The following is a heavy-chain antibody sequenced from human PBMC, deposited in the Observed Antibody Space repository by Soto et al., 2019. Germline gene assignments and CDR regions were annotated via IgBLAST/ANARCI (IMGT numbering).Heavy chain of an antibody. J-gene: IGHJ3*02. CDR1: GFTFSSYA. V-gene: IGHV3-30-3*01. D-gene: IGHD4-17*01. Sequence: QVQLVESGGGVVQPGRSLRLSCAASGFTFSSYAMHWVRQAPGKGLEWVAVISYDGSNKYYVDSVKGRFTISRDNSKNTLYLQMNSLRAEDTAVYYCASNPITTVTMGAFDIWGQGTMVTVSS. CDR3: ASNPITTVTMGAFDI. CDR2: ISYDGSNK.